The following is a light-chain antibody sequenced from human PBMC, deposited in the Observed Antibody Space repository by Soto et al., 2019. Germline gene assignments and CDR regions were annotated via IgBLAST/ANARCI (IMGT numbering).Light chain of an antibody. Sequence: EIVLTQSPGTLSLSPGERATLSCRASQSVSSSYLAWYQQKPGQAPRLLIYGASSRATGIPDRFSGSGSGTDFTLTISRLEPEDFAVYYCQQYGSSPYMYTFGQGIKLEIK. V-gene: IGKV3-20*01. CDR1: QSVSSSY. CDR2: GAS. CDR3: QQYGSSPYMYT. J-gene: IGKJ2*01.